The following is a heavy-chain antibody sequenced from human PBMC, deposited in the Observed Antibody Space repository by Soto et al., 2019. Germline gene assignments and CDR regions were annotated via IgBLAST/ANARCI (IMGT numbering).Heavy chain of an antibody. D-gene: IGHD1-26*01. J-gene: IGHJ4*02. CDR1: GGTFSSYA. Sequence: QVQLVQSGAEVKKPGSSVKVSCKASGGTFSSYAISWVRQAPGQGLEWMGGIIPIFGTANYAQKFQGRVTLTVDEAIRSADMVLRSLGTEDTAMYYCARDEGWRIVGVTNAFYYWGQGILVTVCS. CDR2: IIPIFGTA. CDR3: ARDEGWRIVGVTNAFYY. V-gene: IGHV1-69*01.